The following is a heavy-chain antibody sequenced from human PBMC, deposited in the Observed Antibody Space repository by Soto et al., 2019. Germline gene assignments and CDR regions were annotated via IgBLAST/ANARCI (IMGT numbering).Heavy chain of an antibody. CDR1: GGSFSGYY. V-gene: IGHV4-34*01. CDR3: ARVGTLIAAAGTTSYFDY. D-gene: IGHD6-13*01. Sequence: SETLSLTCAVYGGSFSGYYWSWIRQPPGKGLEWIGEINHSGSTNYNPSLKSRVTISVDTSKNQFSLKLSSVTAADTAVYYCARVGTLIAAAGTTSYFDYWGQGTLVTVSS. J-gene: IGHJ4*02. CDR2: INHSGST.